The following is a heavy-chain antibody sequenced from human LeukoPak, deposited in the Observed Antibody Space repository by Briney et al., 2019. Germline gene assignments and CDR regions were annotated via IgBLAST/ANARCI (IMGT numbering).Heavy chain of an antibody. CDR2: IIPIFGTA. D-gene: IGHD6-19*01. J-gene: IGHJ6*04. V-gene: IGHV1-69*01. CDR3: AGVGYSSSFPGLGDYYYYYGMDV. Sequence: SVKVSCKASGGTFSGYAISWVRQAPGQGLEWMGGIIPIFGTANYAQKFQGRVTITADESTSTAYMELSSLRSEDTAVYYCAGVGYSSSFPGLGDYYYYYGMDVWGKGTTVTVSS. CDR1: GGTFSGYA.